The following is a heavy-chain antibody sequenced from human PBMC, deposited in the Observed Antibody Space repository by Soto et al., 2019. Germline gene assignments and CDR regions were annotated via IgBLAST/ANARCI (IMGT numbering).Heavy chain of an antibody. D-gene: IGHD3-22*01. CDR1: GGTFSTSL. CDR3: ASGYTDYDDHSYSFDS. CDR2: IIPIFGTP. J-gene: IGHJ4*02. Sequence: QVQLVQSGAEVKKPGSSVKVSCKASGGTFSTSLISWVRQAPGQGLEWMGGIIPIFGTPNYAQKFQGRVTLTADESTSTVYMELNSLRSEDTAMYYCASGYTDYDDHSYSFDSWGQGNQVTVSS. V-gene: IGHV1-69*01.